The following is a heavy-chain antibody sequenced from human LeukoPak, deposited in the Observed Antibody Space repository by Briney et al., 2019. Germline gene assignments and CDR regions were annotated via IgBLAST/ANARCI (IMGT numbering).Heavy chain of an antibody. CDR3: AKRPAQLWSSYYFDY. CDR2: ISGSGGST. D-gene: IGHD5-18*01. Sequence: GGSLRLSCAASGFTFSSYAMSWVRQAPGKGLEWVSAISGSGGSTYYADSVKGRLTISRDNSKNTLYLQMNSLRAEDTAVYYCAKRPAQLWSSYYFDYWGQGTLVTVSS. CDR1: GFTFSSYA. V-gene: IGHV3-23*01. J-gene: IGHJ4*02.